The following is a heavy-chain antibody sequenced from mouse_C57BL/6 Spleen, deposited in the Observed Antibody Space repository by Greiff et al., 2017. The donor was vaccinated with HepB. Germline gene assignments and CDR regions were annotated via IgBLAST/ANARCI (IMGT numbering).Heavy chain of an antibody. Sequence: VQRVESGAELVRPGASVTLSCKASGYTFTDYEMHWVKQTPVHGLEWIGAIDPETGGTAYNQKFKGKAILTADKSSSTAYMELRSLTSEDSAVYYCTPLITTGGFAYWGQGTLVTVSA. CDR3: TPLITTGGFAY. CDR2: IDPETGGT. D-gene: IGHD1-1*01. J-gene: IGHJ3*01. V-gene: IGHV1-15*01. CDR1: GYTFTDYE.